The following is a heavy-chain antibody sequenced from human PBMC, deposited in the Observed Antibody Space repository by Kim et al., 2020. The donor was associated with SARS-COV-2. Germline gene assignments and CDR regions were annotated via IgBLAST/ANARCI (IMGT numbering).Heavy chain of an antibody. CDR3: ARSRPASTYYDFWSGSGGGWFDP. D-gene: IGHD3-3*01. CDR2: IYYSGST. V-gene: IGHV4-39*01. Sequence: SETLSLTCTVSGGSISSSSYYWGWIRQPPGKGLEWIGSIYYSGSTYYNPSLKSRVTISVDTSKNQFSLKLSSVTAADTAVYYCARSRPASTYYDFWSGSGGGWFDPWGQGTLVTVSS. CDR1: GGSISSSSYY. J-gene: IGHJ5*02.